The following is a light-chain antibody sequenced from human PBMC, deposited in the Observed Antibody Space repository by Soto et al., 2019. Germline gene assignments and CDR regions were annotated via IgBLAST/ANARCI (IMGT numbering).Light chain of an antibody. Sequence: QSVLTQPPSASGAPGQRVTISSSGSSSNIGSNYVYWYQKLPGTAPKLLIYRNNQRPSGVPDRFSGSKSGTSASLAISGLRSEDEADYYCAAWDDSLSGWVFGGGTKVTVL. J-gene: IGLJ3*02. CDR1: SSNIGSNY. CDR2: RNN. V-gene: IGLV1-47*01. CDR3: AAWDDSLSGWV.